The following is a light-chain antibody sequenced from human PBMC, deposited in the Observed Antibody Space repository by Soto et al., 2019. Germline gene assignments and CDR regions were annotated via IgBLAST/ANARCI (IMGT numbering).Light chain of an antibody. V-gene: IGLV7-46*01. CDR2: DTN. CDR3: LISSGGARV. CDR1: TGAVTIGHY. Sequence: QAVVTQEPSLTVSPGGTVSLTCGSNTGAVTIGHYPYWFQQKPAQAPRTLVYDTNNRHSWTPARFSGSLLGGKAALTLSGAQPEDEADYYCLISSGGARVFGGGTKVTVL. J-gene: IGLJ3*02.